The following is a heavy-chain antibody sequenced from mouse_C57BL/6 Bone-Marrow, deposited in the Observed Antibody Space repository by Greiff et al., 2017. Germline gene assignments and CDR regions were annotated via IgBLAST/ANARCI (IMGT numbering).Heavy chain of an antibody. Sequence: VKLQESGAELVRPGTSVKVSCKASGYAFTNYLIEWVKQRPGQGLEWIGVINPGSGGTNYNEKFKGKATLTADKSSSTAYVQLSSLTSEDSAVYFCAREVGNYGDYWGQGNLVTVSA. CDR1: GYAFTNYL. J-gene: IGHJ3*01. V-gene: IGHV1-54*01. CDR3: AREVGNYGDY. CDR2: INPGSGGT. D-gene: IGHD2-1*01.